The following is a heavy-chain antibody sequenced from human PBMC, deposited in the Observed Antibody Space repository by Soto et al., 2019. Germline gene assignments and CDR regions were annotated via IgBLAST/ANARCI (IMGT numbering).Heavy chain of an antibody. D-gene: IGHD6-13*01. CDR2: ISGSAAIT. J-gene: IGHJ4*02. CDR1: GVTFRSYA. Sequence: GGSLRLSCAASGVTFRSYAMSWVRQAPGKGLEWVSGISGSAAITNYADSVKGRFTISRDNSENTVYLQMNSLRAEDTAVYYCAKAIAATGALPFDYWGQGTLVTVSS. V-gene: IGHV3-23*01. CDR3: AKAIAATGALPFDY.